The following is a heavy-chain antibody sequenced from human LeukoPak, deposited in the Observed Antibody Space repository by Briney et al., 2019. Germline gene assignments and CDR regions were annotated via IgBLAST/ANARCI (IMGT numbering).Heavy chain of an antibody. CDR3: ARLDIDAFDI. Sequence: GGSLRLSCAASGFTFSSYEMNWVRQAPGKGLEWVSYISSSGSTIYYGDSVKGRFTISRDNAKNSLYLQMNSLRAEDTAVYYCARLDIDAFDIWGQGTMVTVSS. CDR2: ISSSGSTI. CDR1: GFTFSSYE. V-gene: IGHV3-48*03. D-gene: IGHD2-15*01. J-gene: IGHJ3*02.